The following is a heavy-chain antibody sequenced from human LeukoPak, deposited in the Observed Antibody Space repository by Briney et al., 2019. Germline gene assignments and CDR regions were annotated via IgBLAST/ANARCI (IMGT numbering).Heavy chain of an antibody. CDR2: INHSGST. J-gene: IGHJ6*03. D-gene: IGHD2-15*01. CDR1: GGSFSGYY. V-gene: IGHV4-34*01. CDR3: ARSVEGYCSGGSCYSYYYYMDV. Sequence: SETLSLTCAVYGGSFSGYYWSWIRQPPGKGLEWIGEINHSGSTNYNPSLKSRVTISVDTSKNQYSLKLSSVTAADTAVYYCARSVEGYCSGGSCYSYYYYMDVWGKGTTVTVSS.